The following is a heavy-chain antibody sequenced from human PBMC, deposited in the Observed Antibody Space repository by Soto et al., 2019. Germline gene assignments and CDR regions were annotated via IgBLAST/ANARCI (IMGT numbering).Heavy chain of an antibody. Sequence: EVQLVESGGGLVKPGGSLRLSCAASGFTFSSYSMNWVRQAPGKGLEWVSSISSSSSYIYYADLVKGRFTISRDNAKNSLYLQMNSLRAEDTAVYYCAREKGTIAVAGAFGDYWGQGTLVTVSS. CDR1: GFTFSSYS. CDR3: AREKGTIAVAGAFGDY. J-gene: IGHJ4*02. V-gene: IGHV3-21*01. D-gene: IGHD6-19*01. CDR2: ISSSSSYI.